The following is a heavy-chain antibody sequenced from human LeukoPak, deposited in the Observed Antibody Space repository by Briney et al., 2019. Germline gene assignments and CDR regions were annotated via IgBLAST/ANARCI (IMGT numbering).Heavy chain of an antibody. CDR1: GFIFSNYE. CDR2: ISSGGETI. D-gene: IGHD6-19*01. Sequence: GGSLRLSCAASGFIFSNYEMNWVRQAPGKGLEWVSYISSGGETIHYADSVQGRFTISRDNAKNSVYLQMNSLRAEDTAVYYCTRAYRGGTVAYFDYWGQGSLVTVSS. CDR3: TRAYRGGTVAYFDY. V-gene: IGHV3-48*03. J-gene: IGHJ4*02.